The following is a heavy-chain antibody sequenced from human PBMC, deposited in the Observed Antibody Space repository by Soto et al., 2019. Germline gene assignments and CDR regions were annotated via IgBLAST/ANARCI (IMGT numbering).Heavy chain of an antibody. J-gene: IGHJ4*02. Sequence: GTSVKVSCKASGYTFTDYYLYWVRQAPGQGLEWMGWINAGNGNTKYSQKFQGRVTITRDTSASTAYMELSSLRSEDTAVYYCARDLGGWPDYWGQGTLVTVSS. CDR1: GYTFTDYY. CDR3: ARDLGGWPDY. V-gene: IGHV1-3*01. CDR2: INAGNGNT. D-gene: IGHD2-15*01.